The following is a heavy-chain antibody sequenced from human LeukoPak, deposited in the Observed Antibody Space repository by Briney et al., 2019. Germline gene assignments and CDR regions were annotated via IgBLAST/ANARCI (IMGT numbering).Heavy chain of an antibody. D-gene: IGHD3-16*01. CDR2: ISYDGSNK. J-gene: IGHJ4*02. CDR1: GFTVSSYE. Sequence: PGGSLRLSCAASGFTVSSYEMNWVRQAPGKGLEWVAVISYDGSNKYYADSVKGRFTISRDNSKNTLYLQMNSLRAEDTAVYYCARVGYLEYWGQGTLVTVSS. V-gene: IGHV3-30-3*01. CDR3: ARVGYLEY.